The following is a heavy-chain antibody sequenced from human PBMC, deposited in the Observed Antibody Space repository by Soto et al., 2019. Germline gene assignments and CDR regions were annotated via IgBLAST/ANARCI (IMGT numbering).Heavy chain of an antibody. CDR3: ARVRAYYYDSSVYEDAFDI. Sequence: AVKFYFKASGCTFSSDAISWVRQAPGQGLDCMGGIIPIFGTANYAQKFQGRVTITADESTSTAYMELSSLISEDTAVYYCARVRAYYYDSSVYEDAFDIWG. V-gene: IGHV1-69*13. D-gene: IGHD3-22*01. CDR1: GCTFSSDA. CDR2: IIPIFGTA. J-gene: IGHJ3*02.